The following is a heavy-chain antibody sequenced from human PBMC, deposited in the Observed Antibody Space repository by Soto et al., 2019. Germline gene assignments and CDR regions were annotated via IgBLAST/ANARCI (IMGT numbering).Heavy chain of an antibody. CDR2: ISYDGKEK. J-gene: IGHJ4*02. CDR3: ARVRGLAARPQHLDH. V-gene: IGHV3-30*04. Sequence: QVQLVESGGGVVQPGGSLRLSCATSGFLFSGYAMHWVRQTPGKGLEWVAVISYDGKEKYYADSAEGRFTISRESSGVTLYLQMSSLRVEDTAVYYCARVRGLAARPQHLDHWGQGTLVTVSS. D-gene: IGHD6-6*01. CDR1: GFLFSGYA.